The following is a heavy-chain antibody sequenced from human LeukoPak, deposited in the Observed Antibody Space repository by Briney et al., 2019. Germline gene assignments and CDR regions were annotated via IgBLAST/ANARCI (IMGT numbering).Heavy chain of an antibody. V-gene: IGHV1-18*01. CDR1: GYTFTSYG. D-gene: IGHD3-22*01. J-gene: IGHJ3*02. CDR3: ATQYYYDSSASAGFAFDI. CDR2: ISAYNGNT. Sequence: ASVKVSCKASGYTFTSYGISWVRQAPGQGLEWMGWISAYNGNTNYAQKLQGRVTMTTDTSTSTAYMELRSLRSDDTAVYYCATQYYYDSSASAGFAFDIWGQGTMVTVSS.